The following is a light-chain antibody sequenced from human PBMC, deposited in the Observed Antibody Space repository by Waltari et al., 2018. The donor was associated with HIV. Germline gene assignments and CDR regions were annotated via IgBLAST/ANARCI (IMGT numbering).Light chain of an antibody. CDR1: QSLLSSSNNKDY. CDR3: QQYYSPLLT. CDR2: WAS. V-gene: IGKV4-1*01. J-gene: IGKJ4*01. Sequence: IKCESDQSLLSSSNNKDYLGLYQQKPGQPPKLLVYWASTRESGVPDRVSGSGSGTEFILTISSLQAEDVAVYYCQQYYSPLLTFGGGTKVEIK.